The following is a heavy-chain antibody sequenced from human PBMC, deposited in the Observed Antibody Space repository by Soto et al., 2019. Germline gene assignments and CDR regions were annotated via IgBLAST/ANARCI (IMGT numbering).Heavy chain of an antibody. CDR3: ASRDPGTSVDY. Sequence: PSETLSLTCAVSGGSISSGGYSWSWIRQPPGKGLEWIGYIYHSGSTYYNPSLKSRVTISVDRSENQFSLKVTSLTAADTAVYYCASRDPGTSVDYWGQGTLVTVSS. J-gene: IGHJ4*02. V-gene: IGHV4-30-2*01. CDR2: IYHSGST. D-gene: IGHD1-7*01. CDR1: GGSISSGGYS.